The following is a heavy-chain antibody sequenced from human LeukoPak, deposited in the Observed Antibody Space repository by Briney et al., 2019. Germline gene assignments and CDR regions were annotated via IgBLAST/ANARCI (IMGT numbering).Heavy chain of an antibody. D-gene: IGHD3-10*01. CDR2: ISGSGGST. CDR3: AKDGSYYGSGSDPFDY. CDR1: GFTFSSYG. Sequence: GGSLRLSCAASGFTFSSYGMSWVRQAPGKGLEWVSAISGSGGSTYYADSVKGRFTISRDNSKNTLYLQMNSLRAEDTAVYYCAKDGSYYGSGSDPFDYWGQGTLVTVSS. J-gene: IGHJ4*02. V-gene: IGHV3-23*01.